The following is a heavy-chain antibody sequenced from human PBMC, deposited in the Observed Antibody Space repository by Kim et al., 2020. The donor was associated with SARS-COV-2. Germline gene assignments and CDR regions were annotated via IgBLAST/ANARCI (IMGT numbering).Heavy chain of an antibody. CDR2: INHSGTT. D-gene: IGHD5-12*01. Sequence: SETLSLTCAVYGGSFSGYYWTWIRQPPGEGLEWIGEINHSGTTYYTPSLKSRVTISVDTSKNQLSLKLSSVTAADTAAYYCSRGLASGYDQKGYFDYLG. CDR1: GGSFSGYY. CDR3: SRGLASGYDQKGYFDY. J-gene: IGHJ4*01. V-gene: IGHV4-34*01.